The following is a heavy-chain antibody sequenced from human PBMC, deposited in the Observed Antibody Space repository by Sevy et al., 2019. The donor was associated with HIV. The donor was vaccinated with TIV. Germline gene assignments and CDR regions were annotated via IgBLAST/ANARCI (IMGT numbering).Heavy chain of an antibody. J-gene: IGHJ4*02. CDR3: ARVGRITMVRGVIKQTQVFDY. CDR1: GFTFSSYW. D-gene: IGHD3-10*01. CDR2: IKQDGSEK. Sequence: GGSLRLSCAASGFTFSSYWMSWVRQAPGKGLEWVANIKQDGSEKYYVDSVKGRFTISRDNAKNSLYLQMNSLRAEETAVYYCARVGRITMVRGVIKQTQVFDYWGQGTLVTVSS. V-gene: IGHV3-7*01.